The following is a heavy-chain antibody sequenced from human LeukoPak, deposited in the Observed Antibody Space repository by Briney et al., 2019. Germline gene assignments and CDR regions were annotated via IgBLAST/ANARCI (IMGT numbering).Heavy chain of an antibody. D-gene: IGHD3-22*01. J-gene: IGHJ4*02. CDR2: ISGSGSVI. CDR1: GFTFSDYY. V-gene: IGHV3-11*01. Sequence: GGSLRLSCAASGFTFSDYYMTWIRQAPGKGLESVAYISGSGSVIVYADSVKGRFTISRDNAQNSLYLQMNSLKTEDTAVYYCTTYYYDSTSDFGYWGQGTLVTVSS. CDR3: TTYYYDSTSDFGY.